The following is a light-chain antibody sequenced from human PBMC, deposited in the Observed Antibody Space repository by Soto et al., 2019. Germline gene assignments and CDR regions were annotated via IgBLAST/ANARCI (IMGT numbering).Light chain of an antibody. J-gene: IGLJ2*01. CDR3: CSYAGSSTFAV. CDR1: SSDVGSYNL. CDR2: EAS. V-gene: IGLV2-23*02. Sequence: QSVLTQPASVSGSPGQSITISCTGTSSDVGSYNLVSWYQQHPGRAPKLMIYEASKRPSGVSNRFSGSKSGNTASPTISGLQAEDEADYYCCSYAGSSTFAVFGGGTKVTVL.